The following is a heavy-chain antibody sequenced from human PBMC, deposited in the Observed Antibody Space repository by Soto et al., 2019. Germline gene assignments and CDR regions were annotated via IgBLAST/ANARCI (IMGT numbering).Heavy chain of an antibody. Sequence: GGSLRLSCAASGFNFSIYGMHWVRQAPGKGLEWVAVIWYDGSNKYYADSVKGRLTISRDNSNNTLYLQMNSLRTEDTAVYYCARGRWVEEDYNYFDYWSQGTLVTVSS. CDR1: GFNFSIYG. CDR3: ARGRWVEEDYNYFDY. D-gene: IGHD4-4*01. V-gene: IGHV3-33*01. J-gene: IGHJ4*01. CDR2: IWYDGSNK.